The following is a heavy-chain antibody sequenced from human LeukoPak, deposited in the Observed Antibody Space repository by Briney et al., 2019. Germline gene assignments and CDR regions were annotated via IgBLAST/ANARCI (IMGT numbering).Heavy chain of an antibody. J-gene: IGHJ3*02. V-gene: IGHV3-53*01. CDR1: GFTVSSNY. Sequence: HSGGSLRLSCAASGFTVSSNYMSWVRQAPGKGLEWVSVIYSGGSTYYADSVKGRFTISRDNSKNTLYLQMNSLRAEDTAVYYCARDTSSHLGAFDIWGQGTMVTVSS. CDR2: IYSGGST. CDR3: ARDTSSHLGAFDI. D-gene: IGHD2-2*01.